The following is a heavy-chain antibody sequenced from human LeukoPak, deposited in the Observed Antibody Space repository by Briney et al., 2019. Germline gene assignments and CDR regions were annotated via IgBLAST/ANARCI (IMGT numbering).Heavy chain of an antibody. J-gene: IGHJ4*02. CDR2: ISRSSSYI. D-gene: IGHD3-10*01. Sequence: GGSLRLSCAASGFTFSKYWMSWVRQAPGKGLEWVSSISRSSSYIYYADSVKGRFTISRDNSKNTLYLQMNSLRAEDTAVYSCARVNDYDSGSLYRPIDYWGQGTLVTVSS. CDR1: GFTFSKYW. V-gene: IGHV3-21*01. CDR3: ARVNDYDSGSLYRPIDY.